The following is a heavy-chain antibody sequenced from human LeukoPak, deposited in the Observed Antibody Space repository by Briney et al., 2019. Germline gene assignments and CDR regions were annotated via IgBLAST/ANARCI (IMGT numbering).Heavy chain of an antibody. J-gene: IGHJ6*02. CDR3: ARRAKRYYFGMDV. CDR2: IYYSGST. CDR1: GGSMSSSSYF. Sequence: SETLSLTCTVSGGSMSSSSYFWGWIRQPPGKGLEWIGSIYYSGSTYYNPSLKSRVTLSVDPSKNRFSLKLSSVTAADTAVYYCARRAKRYYFGMDVWGQGTTVTVSS. V-gene: IGHV4-39*01.